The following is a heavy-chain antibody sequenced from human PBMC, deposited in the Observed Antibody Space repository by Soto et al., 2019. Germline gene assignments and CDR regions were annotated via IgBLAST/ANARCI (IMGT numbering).Heavy chain of an antibody. J-gene: IGHJ4*02. Sequence: EVQLLESGGGLVQPGGSLRLSCAASGFSFSRYAMNWVRQAPGKGLEWVSVISGSGDSTYYADSVKGRFTISRDNSKNTLYLQMNSLRAEDTAVYYCAKRATGTYFDYWGQGTLVTVSS. CDR1: GFSFSRYA. CDR2: ISGSGDST. V-gene: IGHV3-23*01. CDR3: AKRATGTYFDY. D-gene: IGHD1-1*01.